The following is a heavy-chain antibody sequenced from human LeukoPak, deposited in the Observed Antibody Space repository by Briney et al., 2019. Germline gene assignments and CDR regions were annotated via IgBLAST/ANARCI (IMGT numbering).Heavy chain of an antibody. J-gene: IGHJ5*02. CDR2: ISGSGGST. V-gene: IGHV3-23*01. CDR3: AKVEGSSGWYKPPNWFGP. CDR1: GFTFSSYA. Sequence: GGSLRLSCAASGFTFSSYAMSWVRQAPGKGLEWVSAISGSGGSTYYADSVKGRFTISRDNSKNTLYLQMNSLRAEDTAVYYCAKVEGSSGWYKPPNWFGPWGQGTLVTVSS. D-gene: IGHD6-19*01.